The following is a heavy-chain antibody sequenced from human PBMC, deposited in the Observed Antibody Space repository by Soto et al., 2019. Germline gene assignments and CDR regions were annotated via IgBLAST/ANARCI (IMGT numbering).Heavy chain of an antibody. CDR3: ARGQYFGAITFEGLDVKEPNFDY. V-gene: IGHV4-30-2*01. J-gene: IGHJ4*02. Sequence: SETLSLTCAVSGGSISSGGYSWSWIRQPPGKGLERIGYIYHSGRTYYKTSLKSRVTISVDRSKNPFSLRLASVTAADTATYYCARGQYFGAITFEGLDVKEPNFDYWDQGTRVTVSS. CDR1: GGSISSGGYS. D-gene: IGHD3-16*02. CDR2: IYHSGRT.